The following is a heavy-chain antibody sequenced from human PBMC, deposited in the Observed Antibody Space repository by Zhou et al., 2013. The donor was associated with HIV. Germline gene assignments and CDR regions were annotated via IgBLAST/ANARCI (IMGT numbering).Heavy chain of an antibody. Sequence: QSGVEVKKPGASVKVSCKASGYTFTSYGINWVRQATGQGLEWMGWMNPRSGNTGYAQKFQGRVTVTRNTSINTAYMELSSLRSEDTAVYYCARDLADYGAEGAFDIWGQGTMVTVSS. CDR3: ARDLADYGAEGAFDI. J-gene: IGHJ3*02. CDR1: GYTFTSYG. D-gene: IGHD4-17*01. V-gene: IGHV1-8*03. CDR2: MNPRSGNT.